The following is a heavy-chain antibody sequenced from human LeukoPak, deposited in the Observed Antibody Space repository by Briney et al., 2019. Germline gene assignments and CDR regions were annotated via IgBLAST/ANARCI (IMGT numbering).Heavy chain of an antibody. CDR1: GYTFTSYG. CDR3: ARGGYYYGSSGSEYYFDY. D-gene: IGHD3-22*01. Sequence: ASVKVSCKASGYTFTSYGISWVRQAPGQGLEWMGWITAYNGNTNYAQKLQGRVTMTTDTSTSTAYMELKSLRSDDTAVYYCARGGYYYGSSGSEYYFDYWGQGTLVTVSS. CDR2: ITAYNGNT. V-gene: IGHV1-18*01. J-gene: IGHJ4*02.